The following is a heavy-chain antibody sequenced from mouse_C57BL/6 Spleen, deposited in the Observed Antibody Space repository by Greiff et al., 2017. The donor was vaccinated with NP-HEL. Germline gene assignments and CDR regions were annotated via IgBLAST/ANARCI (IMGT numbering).Heavy chain of an antibody. J-gene: IGHJ3*01. D-gene: IGHD1-1*01. CDR2: ISDGGSNT. V-gene: IGHV5-4*01. Sequence: EVKLMESGGGLVKPGGSLKLSCAASGFTFSSYAMSWVRQTPEKRLEWVATISDGGSNTYYPDNVKGRFSISRDNAKNNLYLQMSQLKSEDTAMYYCARDLTTVVSPSFAYWGQGTLVTVSA. CDR3: ARDLTTVVSPSFAY. CDR1: GFTFSSYA.